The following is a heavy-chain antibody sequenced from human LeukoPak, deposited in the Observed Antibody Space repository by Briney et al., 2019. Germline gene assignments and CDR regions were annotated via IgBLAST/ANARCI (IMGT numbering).Heavy chain of an antibody. J-gene: IGHJ4*02. CDR2: IYYSGST. V-gene: IGHV4-59*01. CDR3: ARARLDSSGRFDY. CDR1: GGSISSYY. D-gene: IGHD3-22*01. Sequence: SETLSLTCTVSGGSISSYYWSWIRQPPGKGLEWIGYIYYSGSTDYNPSLKSRVTISKDTSKTQFSLRLSSVTAADTAVYYCARARLDSSGRFDYWGQGTLVTVSS.